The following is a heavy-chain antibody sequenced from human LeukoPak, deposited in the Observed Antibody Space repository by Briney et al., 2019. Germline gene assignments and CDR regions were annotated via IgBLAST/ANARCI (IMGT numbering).Heavy chain of an antibody. J-gene: IGHJ6*03. Sequence: GGSLRLSCAASGFTFDDYGMSWVRQAPGKGLEWVSGINWNGGSTGYADSVKGRFTISRDNAKNSLYLQMNSLRAEDTAVYYCARAPDSGWYGEPYYYYYMDVWGKGTTVTVSS. V-gene: IGHV3-20*04. D-gene: IGHD6-19*01. CDR2: INWNGGST. CDR1: GFTFDDYG. CDR3: ARAPDSGWYGEPYYYYYMDV.